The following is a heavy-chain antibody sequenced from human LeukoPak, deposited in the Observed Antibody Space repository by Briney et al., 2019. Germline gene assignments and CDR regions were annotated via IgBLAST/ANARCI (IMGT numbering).Heavy chain of an antibody. V-gene: IGHV4-39*01. J-gene: IGHJ5*01. CDR3: VRHDGRSGGTMGAFDS. D-gene: IGHD4-23*01. CDR1: GGSISSINHH. Sequence: SETLSLTCTVSGGSISSINHHWGWVRQYPGKDLEWIGSIYNGRTTFSNPSLNSRVTISIVTSKNQFSLQLNSVTAADTAVYYCVRHDGRSGGTMGAFDSWGQGSLVTVSS. CDR2: IYNGRTT.